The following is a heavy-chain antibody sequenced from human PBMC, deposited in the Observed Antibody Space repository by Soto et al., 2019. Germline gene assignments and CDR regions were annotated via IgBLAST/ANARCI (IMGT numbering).Heavy chain of an antibody. CDR1: GFTFSSYS. CDR3: ARDKDWAFDY. Sequence: GGSLRLSCAASGFTFSSYSMNWVRQAPGKGLEWVAYISSSSSTIYYADSVKGRFTISRDNAKNSVFLLLNSLRAEDTAVYYCARDKDWAFDYWGQGTLVTVSS. V-gene: IGHV3-48*04. J-gene: IGHJ4*02. CDR2: ISSSSSTI. D-gene: IGHD3-9*01.